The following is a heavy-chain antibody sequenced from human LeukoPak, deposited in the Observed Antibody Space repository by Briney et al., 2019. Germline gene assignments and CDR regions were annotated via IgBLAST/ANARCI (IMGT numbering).Heavy chain of an antibody. D-gene: IGHD6-13*01. J-gene: IGHJ6*03. CDR2: ISSSSSYI. V-gene: IGHV3-21*01. CDR1: GFTFSSYS. CDR3: ARNIAAARTVYYYYYYMDV. Sequence: GGSLRLSCAASGFTFSSYSMNWVRQAPGKGLEWVSSISSSSSYIYYADSVKGRFTISRDNAKNSLYLQMNSLRAEDTAVYYCARNIAAARTVYYYYYYMDVWGKGTTVTVSS.